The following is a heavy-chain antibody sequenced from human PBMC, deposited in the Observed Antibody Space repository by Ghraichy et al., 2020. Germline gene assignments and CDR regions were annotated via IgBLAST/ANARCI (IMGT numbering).Heavy chain of an antibody. J-gene: IGHJ3*01. D-gene: IGHD4-23*01. V-gene: IGHV4-61*01. CDR2: IYDIGTT. CDR1: GVSVSSALFY. CDR3: ATLNSAAFEF. Sequence: SETLSLTCTVSGVSVSSALFYWSWVRQPPGRGLESLAYIYDIGTTNYSPSLKSRVTISVDTSKNQFSLKLSSVTTSDTAVYYCATLNSAAFEFWGQGTMVTVYS.